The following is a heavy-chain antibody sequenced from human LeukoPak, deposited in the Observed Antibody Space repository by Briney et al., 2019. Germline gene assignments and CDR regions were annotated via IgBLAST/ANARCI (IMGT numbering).Heavy chain of an antibody. CDR1: GFTFSSYW. CDR3: ARDLSTPLGGYYMSGFDY. J-gene: IGHJ4*02. Sequence: PGGSLRLSCAASGFTFSSYWMSWVRQAPGKGLEWVANIKQDGSEKYYVDFVKGRFTISRDNAKNSLYLQMNSLRAEDTAVYYCARDLSTPLGGYYMSGFDYWGQGTLVTVSS. D-gene: IGHD3-3*01. CDR2: IKQDGSEK. V-gene: IGHV3-7*01.